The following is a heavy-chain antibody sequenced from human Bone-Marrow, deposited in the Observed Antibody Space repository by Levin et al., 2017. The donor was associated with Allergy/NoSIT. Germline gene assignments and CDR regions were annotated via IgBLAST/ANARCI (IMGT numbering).Heavy chain of an antibody. CDR2: ISNSDGGT. D-gene: IGHD3-22*01. Sequence: PGGSLRLSCAASGFTFSSYAMNWVRQAPGKGLEWVSGISNSDGGTYYADSVKGRFTISRDNSKNTLYLQMRSLRAEDTAVYYCAKGMIVVVTTYYAFDSWGRGTMVTVSS. CDR1: GFTFSSYA. V-gene: IGHV3-23*01. J-gene: IGHJ3*02. CDR3: AKGMIVVVTTYYAFDS.